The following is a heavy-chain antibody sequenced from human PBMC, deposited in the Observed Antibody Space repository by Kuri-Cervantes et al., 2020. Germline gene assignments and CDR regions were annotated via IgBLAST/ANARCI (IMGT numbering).Heavy chain of an antibody. V-gene: IGHV4-34*01. J-gene: IGHJ4*02. CDR2: INHSGGT. CDR1: GGSFSGYY. Sequence: AETLSLTCAVYGGSFSGYYWSWIRQPPGKGLEWIGEINHSGGTNYNPSLKSRVTISVDTSKNQFSLKLSSVTAAEASVYYCARRSIVRGVDYWGQGTLVTVSS. CDR3: ARRSIVRGVDY. D-gene: IGHD3-10*01.